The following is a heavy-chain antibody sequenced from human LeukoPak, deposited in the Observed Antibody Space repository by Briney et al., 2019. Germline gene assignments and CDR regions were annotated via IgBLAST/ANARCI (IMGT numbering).Heavy chain of an antibody. CDR1: GGTFSSYA. Sequence: SVKVSCKASGGTFSSYAISWVRQAPGQGLEWMGGIIPIFGTANYAQKFQGRVTITADESTSTAYMELSSLRSEDTAVYYCARVSIRGLRFLERGEGRYYFDYWGQGNLVTVSS. V-gene: IGHV1-69*13. J-gene: IGHJ4*02. D-gene: IGHD3-3*01. CDR3: ARVSIRGLRFLERGEGRYYFDY. CDR2: IIPIFGTA.